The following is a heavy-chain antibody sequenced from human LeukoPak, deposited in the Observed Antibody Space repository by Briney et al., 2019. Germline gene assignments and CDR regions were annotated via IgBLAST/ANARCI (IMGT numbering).Heavy chain of an antibody. Sequence: PGRSLRLSCTASGFTFGDYAMSWVRQAPGKGLEWVGFIRSKAYGGTTEYAASVKGRFTISRDDSKSIAYLQMNSLKTEDTAVYYCTTREDILTGYYISDYYYYMDVWGKGTTVTVSS. CDR3: TTREDILTGYYISDYYYYMDV. CDR1: GFTFGDYA. J-gene: IGHJ6*03. CDR2: IRSKAYGGTT. V-gene: IGHV3-49*04. D-gene: IGHD3-9*01.